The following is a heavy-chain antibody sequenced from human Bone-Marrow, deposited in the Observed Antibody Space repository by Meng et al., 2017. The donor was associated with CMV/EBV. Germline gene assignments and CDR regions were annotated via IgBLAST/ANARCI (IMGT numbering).Heavy chain of an antibody. D-gene: IGHD6-13*01. CDR1: GFSVSTNH. V-gene: IGHV3-66*01. CDR3: ARDRIAAAGTLMGSMDV. J-gene: IGHJ6*02. CDR2: IYSGDST. Sequence: GESLKISCAASGFSVSTNHMSWVRQAPGKGLEWVSVIYSGDSTYYADSVKGRFTISRDNSKNTLYLQMNSLRAEDTAVYYCARDRIAAAGTLMGSMDVWGQGTTVTVSS.